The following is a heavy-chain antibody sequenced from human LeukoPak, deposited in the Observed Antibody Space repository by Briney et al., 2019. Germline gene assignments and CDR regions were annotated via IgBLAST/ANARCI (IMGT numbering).Heavy chain of an antibody. CDR2: ISAYNGNT. CDR3: AREAILEWLLYGPYYYYYYGMDV. CDR1: GYTFTSYG. V-gene: IGHV1-18*01. Sequence: ASVKVSCKASGYTFTSYGISWVRQAPGQGLERMGWISAYNGNTNYAQKLEGRVTMTTDTSTSTAYMELRSLRSDDTAVYYCAREAILEWLLYGPYYYYYYGMDVWGQGTTVTVSS. D-gene: IGHD3-3*01. J-gene: IGHJ6*02.